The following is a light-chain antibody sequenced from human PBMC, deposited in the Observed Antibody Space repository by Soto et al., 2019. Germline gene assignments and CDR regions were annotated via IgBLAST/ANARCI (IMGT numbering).Light chain of an antibody. CDR3: QQCGSSDT. Sequence: EIVLTQSPGTLSLSPGERATLSCRASQSVSNNHLACYQQKPGQAPRLLIYGASNRVTGIPDRFSGSGSGTVCTLTISRLEPEDCAVYYRQQCGSSDTFGQGNKVEIK. V-gene: IGKV3-20*01. CDR1: QSVSNNH. CDR2: GAS. J-gene: IGKJ1*01.